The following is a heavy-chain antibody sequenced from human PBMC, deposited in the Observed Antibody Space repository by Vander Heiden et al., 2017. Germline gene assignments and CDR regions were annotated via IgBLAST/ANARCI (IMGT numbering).Heavy chain of an antibody. CDR1: GFTFSSDA. CDR2: ISGSGGST. J-gene: IGHJ4*02. Sequence: EVQLLEAGGGLVQPGGSLRLSCAASGFTFSSDAMSWVRQAPGKGLEWVSAISGSGGSTYYADSVKGRFTISRDNSKNTLYLQMNSLRAEDTAVYYCAKAPARIVVVISGGADYWGQGTLVTVSS. D-gene: IGHD3-22*01. CDR3: AKAPARIVVVISGGADY. V-gene: IGHV3-23*01.